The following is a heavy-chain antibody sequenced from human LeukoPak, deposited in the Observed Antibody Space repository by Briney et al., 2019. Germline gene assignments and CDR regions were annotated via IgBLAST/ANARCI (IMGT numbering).Heavy chain of an antibody. Sequence: SVKVSCKASGGTFSSYAISWVRQAPGQGLEWMGGIIPIFGTANYAQKFQGRVMITTDESTSTAYMELSSLRSEDTAVYYCARGPSSIDRRYYYYMDVWGKGTTVTVSS. J-gene: IGHJ6*03. V-gene: IGHV1-69*05. CDR1: GGTFSSYA. CDR3: ARGPSSIDRRYYYYMDV. CDR2: IIPIFGTA. D-gene: IGHD3-3*02.